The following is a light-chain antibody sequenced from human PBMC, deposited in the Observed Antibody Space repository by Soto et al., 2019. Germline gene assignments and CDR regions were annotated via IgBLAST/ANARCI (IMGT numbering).Light chain of an antibody. CDR2: RNS. CDR3: PSYDSSLRGSV. J-gene: IGLJ2*01. V-gene: IGLV1-40*01. Sequence: QSVLTQPPSVSGAPGQRVTISCTGSSSNIGAGYDVHWYQQLPGTAPKLLIYRNSNRPSGVPDRFSGSKSGTSGSLAITGLQAEEEADYYSPSYDSSLRGSVFGGGTKLTVL. CDR1: SSNIGAGYD.